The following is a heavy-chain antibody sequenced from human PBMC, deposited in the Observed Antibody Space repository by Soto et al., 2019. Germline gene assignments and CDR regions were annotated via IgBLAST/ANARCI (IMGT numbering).Heavy chain of an antibody. D-gene: IGHD2-15*01. CDR2: LYSNGGT. CDR1: GIGVNNNY. Sequence: VGSLRLSCAASGIGVNNNYMSWVRQAPGKGLEWVSVLYSNGGTHYADSLKGRFTISRDTSRNTVFLNMSSLRPEDTAVYYCARGYCSGGSCYVFDFWGQGTKVTVSS. V-gene: IGHV3-53*01. CDR3: ARGYCSGGSCYVFDF. J-gene: IGHJ4*02.